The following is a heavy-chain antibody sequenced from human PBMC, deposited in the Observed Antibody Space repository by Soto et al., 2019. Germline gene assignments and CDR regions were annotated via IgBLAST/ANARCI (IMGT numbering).Heavy chain of an antibody. J-gene: IGHJ4*01. D-gene: IGHD3-16*01. CDR2: LYIAGST. Sequence: DGSLRLSCEASGITVSNKYMTWVRQAPGKGLEWGSVLYIAGSTCYADAVQGGFCISRDNSNYTLYLQMHSLSAEDTAMYYCARARGGGGITYNFYVDYWGHGAQVTVSS. CDR3: ARARGGGGITYNFYVDY. V-gene: IGHV3-53*01. CDR1: GITVSNKY.